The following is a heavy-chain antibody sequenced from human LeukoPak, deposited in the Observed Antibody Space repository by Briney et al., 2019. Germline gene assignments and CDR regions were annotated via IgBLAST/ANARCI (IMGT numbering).Heavy chain of an antibody. J-gene: IGHJ4*02. Sequence: PGGSLRLSCAASGFTFSSYWVSWVRQAPGKGVEWVANIKQDGSEKYYVDSVKGRFTISRDNAKNSLYLQMNSLRAEDTAVYYCARDRDYYGSGSPTLDYWGQGTLVTVSS. V-gene: IGHV3-7*01. CDR3: ARDRDYYGSGSPTLDY. D-gene: IGHD3-10*01. CDR2: IKQDGSEK. CDR1: GFTFSSYW.